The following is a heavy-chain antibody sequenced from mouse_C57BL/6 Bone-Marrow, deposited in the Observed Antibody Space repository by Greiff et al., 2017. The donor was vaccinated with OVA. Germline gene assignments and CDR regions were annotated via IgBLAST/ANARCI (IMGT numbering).Heavy chain of an antibody. CDR2: IYPRDGST. Sequence: LQESGPELVKPGASVKLSCKASGYTFTSYDINWVKQRPGQGLEWIGWIYPRDGSTKYNEKFKGKATLTVDTSSSTAYMELHSLTSEDSAVYFCASPYYYGSSYGGYYFDYWGQGTTLTVSS. V-gene: IGHV1-85*01. CDR3: ASPYYYGSSYGGYYFDY. D-gene: IGHD1-1*01. J-gene: IGHJ2*01. CDR1: GYTFTSYD.